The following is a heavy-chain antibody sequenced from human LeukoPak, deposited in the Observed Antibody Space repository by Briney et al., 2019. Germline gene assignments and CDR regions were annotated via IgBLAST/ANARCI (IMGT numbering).Heavy chain of an antibody. Sequence: PGGSLRLSCAASGFTFSSYSMNWVRQAPGKGLEWVSSISSSSSYIYYADSVKGRFTISRDNAKNSLYLQMNSLRAEDTAVYYCARPTGRFLEWLSDNYGTDVWGQGTTVTVSS. D-gene: IGHD3-3*01. J-gene: IGHJ6*02. CDR2: ISSSSSYI. CDR1: GFTFSSYS. V-gene: IGHV3-21*01. CDR3: ARPTGRFLEWLSDNYGTDV.